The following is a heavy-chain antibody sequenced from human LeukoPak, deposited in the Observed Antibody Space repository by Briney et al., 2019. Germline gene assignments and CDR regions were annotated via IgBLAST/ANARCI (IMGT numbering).Heavy chain of an antibody. J-gene: IGHJ4*02. Sequence: GGSLRLSCAASGFTFSSYAMSWVRQAPGKGLEWVSAISGSGGSTYYADSVKGRFTISRDNSKNTLYLQMNSLRAEDTAVYYCGYYYDSSGYSTFVYWGQGTLVTVSS. CDR3: GYYYDSSGYSTFVY. CDR2: ISGSGGST. CDR1: GFTFSSYA. V-gene: IGHV3-23*01. D-gene: IGHD3-22*01.